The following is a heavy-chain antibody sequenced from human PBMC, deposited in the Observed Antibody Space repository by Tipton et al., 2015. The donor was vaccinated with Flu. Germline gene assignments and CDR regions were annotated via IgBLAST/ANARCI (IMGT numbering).Heavy chain of an antibody. V-gene: IGHV3-30*19. CDR3: VRVGDYFDSSGYSLDAFDI. J-gene: IGHJ3*02. Sequence: SLRLSCAASRFTFSSYGMHWVRQAPGRGLEWVALIKNDGTETYYADSVKGRFTISRDNSKYTLYLHMNSLRDDDTAVYYCVRVGDYFDSSGYSLDAFDIWGQGTMVTVSS. D-gene: IGHD3-22*01. CDR1: RFTFSSYG. CDR2: IKNDGTET.